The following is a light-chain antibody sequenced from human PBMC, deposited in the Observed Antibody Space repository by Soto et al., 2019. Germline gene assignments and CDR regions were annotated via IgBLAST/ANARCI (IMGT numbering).Light chain of an antibody. J-gene: IGKJ5*01. CDR1: QDISNY. CDR3: QQYDKLPIT. CDR2: DAS. V-gene: IGKV1-33*01. Sequence: DIQMTQSPSSLSASVGDRVTITCQASQDISNYLNWYQQKPGKAPKLLIYDASNLETGVPSRFSGSGSGTDFTVTISSLQPEDIATYYCQQYDKLPITFGQGTRLEI.